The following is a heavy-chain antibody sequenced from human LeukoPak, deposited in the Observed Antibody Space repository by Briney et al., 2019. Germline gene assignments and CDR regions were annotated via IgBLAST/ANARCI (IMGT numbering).Heavy chain of an antibody. CDR2: IYHSGST. V-gene: IGHV4-38-2*01. Sequence: SETLSLTCAVSGYSISSGYYWGWIRQPPGKGLEWIGSIYHSGSTYYNPSPKSRVTISVDTSKNQFSLKLSSVTAADTAVYYCAKLKRSIPDYWGQGTLVTVSS. CDR1: GYSISSGYY. J-gene: IGHJ4*02. D-gene: IGHD2-2*02. CDR3: AKLKRSIPDY.